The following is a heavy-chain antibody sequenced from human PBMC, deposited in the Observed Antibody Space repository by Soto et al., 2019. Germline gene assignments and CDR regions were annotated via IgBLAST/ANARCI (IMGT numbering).Heavy chain of an antibody. CDR1: GGAFTNYS. CDR2: IIPLHNTS. V-gene: IGHV1-69*06. D-gene: IGHD1-1*01. CDR3: ASWSAWNPLYYHGMDV. Sequence: QVHLLQSGAEVKKPGSSLKVSCKVSGGAFTNYSLNWVRHSPGQCLEWLGGIIPLHNTSNYSEKFVGRLSVTADISSSTVYMHLSGLTSGDTATYYCASWSAWNPLYYHGMDVWGQGTTVTVSS. J-gene: IGHJ6*02.